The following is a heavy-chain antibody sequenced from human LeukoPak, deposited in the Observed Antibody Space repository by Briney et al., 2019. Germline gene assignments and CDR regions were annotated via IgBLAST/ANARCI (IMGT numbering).Heavy chain of an antibody. J-gene: IGHJ4*02. D-gene: IGHD3-10*01. V-gene: IGHV1-24*01. Sequence: ASVKVSCKVSGYTLTELSMHWVRQAPGKGLEWMGGFDPEDGETIYAQKFQGRVTMTRDTSISTAYMELSSLRSEDTAVYYCARLPIPYYYGSGSYGPPDYWGQGTLVTVSS. CDR1: GYTLTELS. CDR3: ARLPIPYYYGSGSYGPPDY. CDR2: FDPEDGET.